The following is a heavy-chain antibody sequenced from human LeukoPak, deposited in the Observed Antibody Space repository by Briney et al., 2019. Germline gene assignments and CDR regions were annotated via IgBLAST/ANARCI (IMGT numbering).Heavy chain of an antibody. D-gene: IGHD4-23*01. CDR2: IIPILGIA. V-gene: IGHV1-69*04. J-gene: IGHJ3*02. CDR1: GGTFSSYA. CDR3: ARDLTTVVTAAFDI. Sequence: ASVKVSCKASGGTFSSYAISWVRQAPGQGLEWMGRIIPILGIANYAQKFQGRVTITADKSTSTAYMELSSLRSEDTAVYYCARDLTTVVTAAFDIWGRGTMVTVSS.